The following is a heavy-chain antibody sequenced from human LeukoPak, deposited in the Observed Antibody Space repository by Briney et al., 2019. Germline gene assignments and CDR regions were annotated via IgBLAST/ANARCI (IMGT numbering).Heavy chain of an antibody. V-gene: IGHV4-59*01. CDR2: IYYSGST. CDR3: ARVARGESSLPLWYFDY. Sequence: PSETLSLTCTVSGGSISSYYWSWIRQPPGKGLEWIGYIYYSGSTNYNPSLKSRVTISVDTSKNQFSLKLSSVTAADTAVCYCARVARGESSLPLWYFDYWGQGTLVTVSS. J-gene: IGHJ4*02. D-gene: IGHD3-16*02. CDR1: GGSISSYY.